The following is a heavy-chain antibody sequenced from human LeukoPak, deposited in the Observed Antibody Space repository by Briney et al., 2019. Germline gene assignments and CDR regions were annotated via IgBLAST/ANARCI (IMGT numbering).Heavy chain of an antibody. Sequence: ASVKVSCKASGYTFTAYYMHWVRQAPGQGLGWMRWINPNSGATNYAQKFQGGVTMTRDTYISTAYMVLSRHTADDTAEYYCASLSYRFLEAYGLDVWGQGTTVTVSS. CDR1: GYTFTAYY. CDR2: INPNSGAT. V-gene: IGHV1-2*02. D-gene: IGHD3-3*01. CDR3: ASLSYRFLEAYGLDV. J-gene: IGHJ6*02.